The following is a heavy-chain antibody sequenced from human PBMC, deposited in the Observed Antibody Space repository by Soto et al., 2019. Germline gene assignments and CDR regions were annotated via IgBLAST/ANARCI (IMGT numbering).Heavy chain of an antibody. J-gene: IGHJ4*02. CDR2: TRNKANSYTT. CDR1: GFIFSDHY. V-gene: IGHV3-72*01. CDR3: VRLGYSGGWHFDY. Sequence: EVQLVESGGDLVQPGGSLRLCCAASGFIFSDHYIDWVRQAPGKGLEWVGRTRNKANSYTTEYAASVKGRFTISRDDSKNSLYLQMNSLKSEDTAVYYCVRLGYSGGWHFDYWGQGTLVTVSS. D-gene: IGHD6-19*01.